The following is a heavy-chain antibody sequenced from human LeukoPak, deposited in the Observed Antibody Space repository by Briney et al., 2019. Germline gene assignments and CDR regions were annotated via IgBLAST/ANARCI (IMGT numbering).Heavy chain of an antibody. J-gene: IGHJ4*02. CDR2: ITDSGTGT. CDR1: GFTFSSYA. Sequence: GGSLRLSCAASGFTFSSYALSWVRQAPGKGLEWVSGITDSGTGTCYADSVKGRFTISRDNSKNTVYLQMSSLRAEDTAVYCCARTGYNYGTPLNYWGQRTLVTVSS. CDR3: ARTGYNYGTPLNY. V-gene: IGHV3-23*01. D-gene: IGHD5-18*01.